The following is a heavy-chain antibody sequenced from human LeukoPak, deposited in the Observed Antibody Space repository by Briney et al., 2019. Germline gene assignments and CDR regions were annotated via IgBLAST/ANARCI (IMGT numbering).Heavy chain of an antibody. V-gene: IGHV3-23*01. D-gene: IGHD6-13*01. J-gene: IGHJ4*02. CDR2: INTNGDRT. CDR1: GFTFTDYA. CDR3: AKDPSIAAAGF. Sequence: GGSLRLSCAASGFTFTDYAVTWVRQAPGRGLGWVSGINTNGDRTSYADSVKGRFTIYRDNSKNTLYLQMNSLRAEDTAVYYCAKDPSIAAAGFWGQGTLVTVSS.